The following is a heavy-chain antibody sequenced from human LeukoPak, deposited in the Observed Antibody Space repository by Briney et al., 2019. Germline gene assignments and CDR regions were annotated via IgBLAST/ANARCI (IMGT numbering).Heavy chain of an antibody. CDR3: ARDLTDHYYGRDYYYYMDV. CDR2: IIPIFGTA. D-gene: IGHD3-10*01. CDR1: GGTFSSYA. V-gene: IGHV1-69*13. J-gene: IGHJ6*03. Sequence: ASVKVSCKASGGTFSSYAISWVRQAPGQGLEWMGGIIPIFGTANYAQRFQGRVTITADESTSTAYMELSSLRSEDTAVYYCARDLTDHYYGRDYYYYMDVWGKGTTVTISS.